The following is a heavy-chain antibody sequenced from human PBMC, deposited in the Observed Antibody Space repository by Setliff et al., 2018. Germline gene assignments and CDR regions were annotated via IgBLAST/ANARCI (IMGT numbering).Heavy chain of an antibody. V-gene: IGHV4-59*12. CDR2: VFYSGST. CDR1: GDSISDAS. CDR3: ARRLYITVVDNWFDS. D-gene: IGHD2-15*01. Sequence: SETLSLTCTVSGDSISDASIMAWIRQPPGKGLEFIGYVFYSGSTYYNPSVQSRISISADSSKNQFSLSLSSVSAADTAVYYCARRLYITVVDNWFDSWGQGTLVTVSS. J-gene: IGHJ5*01.